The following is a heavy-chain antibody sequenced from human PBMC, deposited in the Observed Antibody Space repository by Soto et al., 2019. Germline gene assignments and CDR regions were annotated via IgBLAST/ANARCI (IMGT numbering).Heavy chain of an antibody. D-gene: IGHD1-1*01. CDR2: IWYDGSNK. CDR1: GFTFSSYG. Sequence: QVQLVESGGGVVQPGRSLRLSCAASGFTFSSYGMHWVRQAPGKGLEWVAVIWYDGSNKYYADSVKGRFTISRDNSKNTLYLQTNSLRAEDTAVYYCARPTTGTGRGYFDLWGRGTLVTVSS. J-gene: IGHJ2*01. V-gene: IGHV3-33*01. CDR3: ARPTTGTGRGYFDL.